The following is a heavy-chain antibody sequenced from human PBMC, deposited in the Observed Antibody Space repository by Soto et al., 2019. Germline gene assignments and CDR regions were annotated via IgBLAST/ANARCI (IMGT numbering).Heavy chain of an antibody. V-gene: IGHV1-18*04. J-gene: IGHJ5*02. CDR3: ARPLGDIVVVPAASNWFDP. CDR2: VSAYNGNT. D-gene: IGHD2-2*01. CDR1: GYTFTSYG. Sequence: ASVKVSCKASGYTFTSYGISWVRQAPGQGLEWMGWVSAYNGNTNYAQKLQGRVTMTTDTSTSTAYMELRSLRSDDTAVYYCARPLGDIVVVPAASNWFDPWGQGTLVTVSS.